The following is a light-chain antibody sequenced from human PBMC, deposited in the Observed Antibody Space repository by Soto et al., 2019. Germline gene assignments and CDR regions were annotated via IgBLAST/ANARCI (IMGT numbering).Light chain of an antibody. CDR3: GSYSSTTTREV. V-gene: IGLV2-14*01. CDR2: EVT. J-gene: IGLJ1*01. Sequence: QSVLAQPAAVSGSPGQSITISCTGAGSDGGGYDFVSWYQHHPGTPPKLIIYEVTHRPSGVSHRFSGSESASTASLTISGLQVEDEADYFCGSYSSTTTREVFGTGTKGTVL. CDR1: GSDGGGYDF.